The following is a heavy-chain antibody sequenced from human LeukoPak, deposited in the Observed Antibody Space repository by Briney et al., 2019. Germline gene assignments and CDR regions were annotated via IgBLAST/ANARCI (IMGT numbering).Heavy chain of an antibody. D-gene: IGHD2-15*01. CDR1: GFTFSTFA. V-gene: IGHV3-23*01. CDR2: IFPSGGEI. J-gene: IGHJ6*03. CDR3: ARDKGWPPPYYYYYMDV. Sequence: PGGSLRLSCAASGFTFSTFAMIWVRQPPGKGLEWVSSIFPSGGEIHYADSVRGRFTISRDNSKNTLYLQMNSLRPEDTAVYYCARDKGWPPPYYYYYMDVWGKGTTVTVSS.